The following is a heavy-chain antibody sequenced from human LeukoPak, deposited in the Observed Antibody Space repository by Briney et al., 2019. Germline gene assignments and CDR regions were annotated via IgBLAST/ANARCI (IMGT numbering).Heavy chain of an antibody. D-gene: IGHD4/OR15-4a*01. CDR3: AGGTMEPNNWFDP. CDR1: GGTFSSYA. V-gene: IGHV1-69*13. J-gene: IGHJ5*02. Sequence: SVKVSCKASGGTFSSYAISWVRQAPGQGLEWMGGIIPIFGTANYAQKFQGRVTITADESTSTAYMELSSLRSEDTAVYYCAGGTMEPNNWFDPWGQGTLVTVSS. CDR2: IIPIFGTA.